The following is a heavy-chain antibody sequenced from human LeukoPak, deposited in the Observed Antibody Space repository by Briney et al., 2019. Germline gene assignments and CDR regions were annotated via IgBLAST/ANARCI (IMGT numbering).Heavy chain of an antibody. CDR1: GGSFSGYY. J-gene: IGHJ4*02. CDR2: INHSGST. CDR3: ARRTVRGVIRY. V-gene: IGHV4-34*01. Sequence: SETLSLTCAVYGGSFSGYYWSWIRQPPGKGLEWIGEINHSGSTNYNPSLKSRVTISVDTSKNQFSLKLSTVTAADTAVYYCARRTVRGVIRYWGQGTLVSVSS. D-gene: IGHD3-10*01.